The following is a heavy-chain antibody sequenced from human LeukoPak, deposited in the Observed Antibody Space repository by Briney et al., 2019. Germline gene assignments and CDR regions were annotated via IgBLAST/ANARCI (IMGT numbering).Heavy chain of an antibody. CDR1: GFTFDDYG. J-gene: IGHJ6*03. CDR2: INWNGGST. CDR3: ARGGITIFGVVLYMDV. D-gene: IGHD3-3*01. Sequence: GGSLRLSCAASGFTFDDYGMSRVRQAPGKGLEWVSGINWNGGSTGYADSVKGRFTISRDNAKNSLYLQMNSLRAEDTALYYCARGGITIFGVVLYMDVWGKGTTVTVSS. V-gene: IGHV3-20*04.